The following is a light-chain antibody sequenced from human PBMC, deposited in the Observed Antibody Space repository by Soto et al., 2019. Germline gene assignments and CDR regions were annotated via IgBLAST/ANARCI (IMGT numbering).Light chain of an antibody. CDR1: RGSIASNY. CDR2: EDS. J-gene: IGLJ2*01. V-gene: IGLV6-57*04. Sequence: LTQPHSVSESPGKTVTISCTRSRGSIASNYVQWYQQRPGSAPTPVIYEDSQRPSGVPDRFSGSIDSSSNSASLTISRLKTEDEADYYCQSFDISNVVFGGGTKLTVL. CDR3: QSFDISNVV.